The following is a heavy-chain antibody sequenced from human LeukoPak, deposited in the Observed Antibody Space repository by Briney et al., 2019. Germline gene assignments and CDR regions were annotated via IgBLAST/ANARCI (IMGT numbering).Heavy chain of an antibody. J-gene: IGHJ4*02. V-gene: IGHV3-49*04. CDR2: IRSKAYGGTT. Sequence: GGSLRLSCTAPGFTFGDYAMSWVRQAPGQGLEWVGFIRSKAYGGTTEYAASVKGRFTLSRDDSKSIAYLQMNSLRTEDTAVYYCTRDREEGDGYNYNDYWGQGTLVTVSS. CDR1: GFTFGDYA. CDR3: TRDREEGDGYNYNDY. D-gene: IGHD5-24*01.